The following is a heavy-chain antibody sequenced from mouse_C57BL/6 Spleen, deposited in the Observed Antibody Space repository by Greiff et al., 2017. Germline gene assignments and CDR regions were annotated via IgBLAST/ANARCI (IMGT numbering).Heavy chain of an antibody. D-gene: IGHD2-3*01. Sequence: EVKLMESEGGLVQPGSSMKLSCTASGFTFSDYYMAWVRQVPEKGLEWVANINYDGSSTYYLDSLKSRFIISRDNAKNILYLQMSSLKSEDTATYYCARDEGGYYHWYFDVWGTGTTVTVSS. CDR1: GFTFSDYY. CDR2: INYDGSST. J-gene: IGHJ1*03. CDR3: ARDEGGYYHWYFDV. V-gene: IGHV5-16*01.